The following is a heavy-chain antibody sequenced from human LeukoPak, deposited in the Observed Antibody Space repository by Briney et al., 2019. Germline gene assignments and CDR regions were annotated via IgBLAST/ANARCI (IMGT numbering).Heavy chain of an antibody. Sequence: PSETVSLTCSVSGASISSSSYYWGWIRQPPGKGLEWIGSIHYTGSTYYNPSLKSRVTISVDTSKNQFSLKLSSVTAADTAVYYCARGGQEGYNYPYFDSWDQGTLVTVSS. J-gene: IGHJ4*02. V-gene: IGHV4-39*01. D-gene: IGHD5-24*01. CDR3: ARGGQEGYNYPYFDS. CDR2: IHYTGST. CDR1: GASISSSSYY.